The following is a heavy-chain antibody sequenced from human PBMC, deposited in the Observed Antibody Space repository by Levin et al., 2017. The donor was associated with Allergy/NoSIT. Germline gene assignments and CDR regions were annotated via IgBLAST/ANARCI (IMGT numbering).Heavy chain of an antibody. V-gene: IGHV3-48*01. CDR2: ISSSSTTI. J-gene: IGHJ1*01. Sequence: SCAASGFSFSIYGMNWVRQAPGTGPEWVSYISSSSTTISYADSVKGRFTISRDNAKNSLYLQMNSLRAEDTAVYYCARVVAATETASALFQHWGQGTLVTVSS. CDR3: ARVVAATETASALFQH. D-gene: IGHD6-13*01. CDR1: GFSFSIYG.